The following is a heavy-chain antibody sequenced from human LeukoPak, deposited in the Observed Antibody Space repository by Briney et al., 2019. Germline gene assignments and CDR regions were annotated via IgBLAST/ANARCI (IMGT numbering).Heavy chain of an antibody. CDR3: ARGGYNWNDESAFDI. CDR2: IYSGGST. CDR1: GFTVSSNY. D-gene: IGHD1-1*01. V-gene: IGHV3-66*02. J-gene: IGHJ3*02. Sequence: GGSLRLSCAASGFTVSSNYMSWVRQAPGKGLEWVSVIYSGGSTYYADSVKGRFTISRDNSKNTLYLQMNSLRAEDTAVYYCARGGYNWNDESAFDIWAKGQWSPSLQ.